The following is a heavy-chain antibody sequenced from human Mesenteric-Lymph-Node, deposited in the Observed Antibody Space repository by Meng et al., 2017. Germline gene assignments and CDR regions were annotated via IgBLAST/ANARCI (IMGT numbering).Heavy chain of an antibody. CDR1: GYTFTSYT. CDR3: TRALEGVSNFWCGCDATDWFDP. D-gene: IGHD3-3*01. J-gene: IGHJ5*02. V-gene: IGHV1-3*01. CDR2: IKACNGNT. Sequence: ASVKVSCKASGYTFTSYTIHWVRQAPGQRLEWMGWIKACNGNTKYSQKFQGRVTITRDTSASTAYMELRSLRSEDTAVYYCTRALEGVSNFWCGCDATDWFDPWGQGTLVTVSS.